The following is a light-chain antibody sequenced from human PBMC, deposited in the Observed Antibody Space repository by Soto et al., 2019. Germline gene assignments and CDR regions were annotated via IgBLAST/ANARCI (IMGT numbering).Light chain of an antibody. CDR3: QQREHWPPIT. V-gene: IGKV3-11*01. J-gene: IGKJ5*01. CDR1: QSVNRY. CDR2: DTS. Sequence: EVVLTQSPATLYVSPGERATLSCRASQSVNRYLAWYQQKPGQAPRLLXYDTSNRATGIPARFSGSGSGTDFTLTISSLEPEDFAVYYCQQREHWPPITFGQGTRLEIK.